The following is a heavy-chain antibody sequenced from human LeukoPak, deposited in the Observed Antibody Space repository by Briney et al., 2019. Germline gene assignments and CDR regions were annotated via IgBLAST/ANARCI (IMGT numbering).Heavy chain of an antibody. V-gene: IGHV3-30*03. J-gene: IGHJ4*02. CDR3: ARDPTGYYYDSSGYPEVFDY. D-gene: IGHD3-22*01. CDR1: GFTFSSYG. Sequence: PGGSLRLSCAASGFTFSSYGMHWVRQAPGKGLEWVAVIAYDGSNKYYADSVKGRFTISRDNAKNSLYLQMNSLRAEDTAVYYCARDPTGYYYDSSGYPEVFDYWGQGTLVTVSS. CDR2: IAYDGSNK.